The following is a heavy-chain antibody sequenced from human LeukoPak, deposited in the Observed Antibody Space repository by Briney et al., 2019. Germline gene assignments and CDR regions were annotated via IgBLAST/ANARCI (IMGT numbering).Heavy chain of an antibody. CDR2: ISYDGSNK. V-gene: IGHV3-30*04. J-gene: IGHJ4*02. CDR1: GFTFSSYA. Sequence: GGSLRLSCAASGFTFSSYAMHWVRQAPGKGLEWVAVISYDGSNKYYADSVKGRFTISRDNSKNTLYLQMNSLRAEDTAVYYCARDGGTAVGTAMVDFDYWGQGTLVTVSS. D-gene: IGHD5-18*01. CDR3: ARDGGTAVGTAMVDFDY.